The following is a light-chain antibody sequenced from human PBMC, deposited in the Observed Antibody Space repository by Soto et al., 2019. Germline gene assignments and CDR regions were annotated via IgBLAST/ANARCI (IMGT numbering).Light chain of an antibody. CDR1: QSVGGY. CDR3: HQRSNWPPLT. Sequence: EIVLTQSPATLSLSPGERATLSCRASQSVGGYLDWYQQQPGQATRLLIYDASNRASGIPARFSGSGSGTHFTLTISSLEPEDLAVYYCHQRSNWPPLTFGGGTKVEIK. J-gene: IGKJ4*01. V-gene: IGKV3-11*01. CDR2: DAS.